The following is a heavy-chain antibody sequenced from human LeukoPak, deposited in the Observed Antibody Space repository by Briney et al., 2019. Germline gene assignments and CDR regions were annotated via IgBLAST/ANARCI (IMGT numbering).Heavy chain of an antibody. CDR1: GFTFSSYA. CDR3: ANSYYYDSSGYHHNPYYFDY. Sequence: GGSLRLSCAASGFTFSSYAMSWVRQAPGKGLEWVSAISGGGGSTYYADSVKGRFTISRDNSKNTLYLQMNSLRAEDTAVYYCANSYYYDSSGYHHNPYYFDYWGQGTLVTVSS. CDR2: ISGGGGST. J-gene: IGHJ4*02. D-gene: IGHD3-22*01. V-gene: IGHV3-23*01.